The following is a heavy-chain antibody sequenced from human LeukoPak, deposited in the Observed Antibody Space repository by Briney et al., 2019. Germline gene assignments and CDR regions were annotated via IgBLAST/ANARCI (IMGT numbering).Heavy chain of an antibody. CDR1: GFTFDDYA. V-gene: IGHV3-9*03. Sequence: PGGSLRLSCAASGFTFDDYAMHWVRQAPGKGLEWVSGISWNSGSIGYADSVKGRFTISRDNAKNSLYLQMNSLRAEDMALYYCAKVASSSWYDALDIWGQGTMVTVSS. J-gene: IGHJ3*02. D-gene: IGHD6-13*01. CDR2: ISWNSGSI. CDR3: AKVASSSWYDALDI.